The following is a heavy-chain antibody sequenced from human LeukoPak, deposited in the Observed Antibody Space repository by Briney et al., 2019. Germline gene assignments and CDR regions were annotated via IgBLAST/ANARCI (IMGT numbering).Heavy chain of an antibody. D-gene: IGHD1-26*01. CDR2: ISAYNGNT. V-gene: IGHV1-18*04. Sequence: GASVKVSCNASGYTFTGYYMHWVRQSPGQGLEWLGWISAYNGNTNYAQKLQGRVTMTTYTSTSTAYMELRNRRSDDTAVYYGAGARASGTNCLDYWGQGTLVTVSS. J-gene: IGHJ4*02. CDR1: GYTFTGYY. CDR3: AGARASGTNCLDY.